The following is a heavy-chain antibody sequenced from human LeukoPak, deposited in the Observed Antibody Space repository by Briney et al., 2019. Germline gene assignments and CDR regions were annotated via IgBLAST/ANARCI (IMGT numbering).Heavy chain of an antibody. V-gene: IGHV3-53*01. D-gene: IGHD1-26*01. Sequence: KTGGSLRLSCTASGLTVSSNHMTWVRQAPGKGLEWVSLIYSGGDTYYADSVKGRFTISRDNSKNTLYLQMNSLRAEDTAVYYCARVVVGLTYYFDYWGQGTLVTVSS. J-gene: IGHJ4*02. CDR2: IYSGGDT. CDR1: GLTVSSNH. CDR3: ARVVVGLTYYFDY.